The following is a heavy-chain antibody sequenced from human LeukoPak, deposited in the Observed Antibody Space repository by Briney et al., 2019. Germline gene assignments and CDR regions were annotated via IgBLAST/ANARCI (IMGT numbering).Heavy chain of an antibody. J-gene: IGHJ4*02. Sequence: PGGSLRLSCAASGFTFSSYWLHWVRQAPGKGLVWVSRINSDGSSTTYADSVKSRFTISRDNAKNTLYLQMNSLRAEDTAVYYCARVSGTDSSGYVEIDFWGQGTLVTVSS. CDR1: GFTFSSYW. V-gene: IGHV3-74*01. D-gene: IGHD3-22*01. CDR3: ARVSGTDSSGYVEIDF. CDR2: INSDGSST.